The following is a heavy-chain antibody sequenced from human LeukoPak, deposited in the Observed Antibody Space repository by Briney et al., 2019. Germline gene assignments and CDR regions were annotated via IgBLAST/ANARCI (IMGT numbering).Heavy chain of an antibody. Sequence: GGSLRLSCAASGFTFSSYAMSWVRQAPGKGLEWVSAISSSGGSTYYADSVKGRFTISRDNSKNTLYLQMNSLRAEDTAVYYCARVRYCSSTSCYSGYFDYWGQGTLVTVSS. D-gene: IGHD2-2*02. J-gene: IGHJ4*02. CDR2: ISSSGGST. V-gene: IGHV3-23*01. CDR3: ARVRYCSSTSCYSGYFDY. CDR1: GFTFSSYA.